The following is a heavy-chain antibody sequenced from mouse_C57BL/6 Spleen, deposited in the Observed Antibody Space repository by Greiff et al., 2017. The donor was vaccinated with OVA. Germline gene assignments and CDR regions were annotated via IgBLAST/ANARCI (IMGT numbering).Heavy chain of an antibody. CDR1: GFTFSSYA. D-gene: IGHD2-4*01. CDR2: ISSGGDYI. J-gene: IGHJ4*01. V-gene: IGHV5-9-1*02. Sequence: EVMLVESGEGLVKPGGSLKLSCAASGFTFSSYAMSWVRQTPEKRLEWVAYISSGGDYIYYADTVKGRFTISRDNARNTLYLQMSSLKSEDTAMYYCTRDGELRHAMDYWGQGTSVTVSS. CDR3: TRDGELRHAMDY.